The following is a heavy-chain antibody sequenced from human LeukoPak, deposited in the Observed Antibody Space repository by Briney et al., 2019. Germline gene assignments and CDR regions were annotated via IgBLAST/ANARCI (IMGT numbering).Heavy chain of an antibody. CDR1: GYTFTSYG. CDR3: ARALRGYGDYGTSGDY. D-gene: IGHD4-17*01. V-gene: IGHV1-18*01. Sequence: ASVKVSCKASGYTFTSYGISWVRQAPGQGLEWMGWISAYNGNTNYAQKLQGRVTMTTDTSTSTAYMELRSLRSDDTAVYYCARALRGYGDYGTSGDYWGQGTLVTVSS. J-gene: IGHJ4*02. CDR2: ISAYNGNT.